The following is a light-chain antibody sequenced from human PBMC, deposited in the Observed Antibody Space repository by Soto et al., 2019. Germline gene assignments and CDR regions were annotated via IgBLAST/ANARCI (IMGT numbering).Light chain of an antibody. CDR1: SSDVGGYNY. CDR3: NSYTSRSSPV. V-gene: IGLV2-14*01. J-gene: IGLJ2*01. Sequence: QSALTQPASVSGSPGQSITISCTGTSSDVGGYNYVSWYQQNPGKAPKLMIYEVSNRLSGVSNRFSGSKSGNTASLTISGLQAEDEADYYCNSYTSRSSPVFGGGTNVTVL. CDR2: EVS.